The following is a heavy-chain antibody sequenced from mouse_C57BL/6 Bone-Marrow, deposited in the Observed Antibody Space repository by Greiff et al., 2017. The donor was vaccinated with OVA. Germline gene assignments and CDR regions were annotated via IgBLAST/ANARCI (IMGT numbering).Heavy chain of an antibody. J-gene: IGHJ3*01. CDR1: GYTFTSYG. Sequence: VQLQESGAELARPGASVKLSCKASGYTFTSYGISWVKQRTGQGLEWIGEIYPRSGNTYYNEKFKGKATLTADKSSSTAYMELRSLTSEDSAVYFCARWTWGYFAYWGQGTLVTVSA. D-gene: IGHD2-2*01. CDR2: IYPRSGNT. V-gene: IGHV1-81*01. CDR3: ARWTWGYFAY.